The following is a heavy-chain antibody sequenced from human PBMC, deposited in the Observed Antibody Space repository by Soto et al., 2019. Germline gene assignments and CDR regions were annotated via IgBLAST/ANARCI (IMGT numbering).Heavy chain of an antibody. V-gene: IGHV3-21*01. D-gene: IGHD2-15*01. Sequence: PGGSLRLSCAASGFTFSSYSMNWVRQAPGKGLEWVSSISSSSSYIYYADSVKGRFTISRDNAKNSLYLQMNSLRAEDTAVYYCARERCSGGSCGLDYYYYYYMDVWGKGTTVTSP. J-gene: IGHJ6*03. CDR3: ARERCSGGSCGLDYYYYYYMDV. CDR1: GFTFSSYS. CDR2: ISSSSSYI.